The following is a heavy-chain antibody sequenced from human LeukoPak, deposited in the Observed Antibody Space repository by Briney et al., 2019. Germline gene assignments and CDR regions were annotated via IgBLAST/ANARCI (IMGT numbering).Heavy chain of an antibody. V-gene: IGHV1-2*02. J-gene: IGHJ4*02. D-gene: IGHD3-10*01. Sequence: ASVKVSCKASGYTFTGYYMHWVRQAPGQGLEWMGWINPNSGGTNYAQKVQGRVTMTRDTSISTAYMELSRLRSDDTAVYYCARGGLWSGFDYWGQGTLVTVSS. CDR1: GYTFTGYY. CDR3: ARGGLWSGFDY. CDR2: INPNSGGT.